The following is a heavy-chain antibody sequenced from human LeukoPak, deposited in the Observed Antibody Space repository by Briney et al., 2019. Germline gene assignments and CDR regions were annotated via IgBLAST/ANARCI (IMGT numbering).Heavy chain of an antibody. CDR2: INPNSSGT. V-gene: IGHV1-2*02. CDR1: GGTFSSYA. D-gene: IGHD6-19*01. Sequence: ASVKVSCKASGGTFSSYAISWVRQAPGQGLEWMGWINPNSSGTNYAQKFQGRVTMTRDTSISTAYMELSRLRSDDTAVYYCARDLLAGIAVAGTYWGQGTLVTVSS. J-gene: IGHJ4*02. CDR3: ARDLLAGIAVAGTY.